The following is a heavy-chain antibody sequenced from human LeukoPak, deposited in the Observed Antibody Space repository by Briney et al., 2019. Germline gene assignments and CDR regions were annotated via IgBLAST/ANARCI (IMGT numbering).Heavy chain of an antibody. CDR3: ASSSEDYDFWSGYLNFDY. Sequence: PSETLSLTCAVSGYSISSGYYWGWIRQPPGKGLEWIGSIYHSGSTYYNPSLKSRVTISVDTSKNQFSLKLSSVTAADTAVYYSASSSEDYDFWSGYLNFDYWGQGTLVTVSS. V-gene: IGHV4-38-2*01. CDR2: IYHSGST. D-gene: IGHD3-3*01. CDR1: GYSISSGYY. J-gene: IGHJ4*02.